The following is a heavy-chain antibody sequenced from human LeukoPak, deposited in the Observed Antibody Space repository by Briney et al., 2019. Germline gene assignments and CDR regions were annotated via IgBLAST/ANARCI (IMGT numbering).Heavy chain of an antibody. J-gene: IGHJ3*02. CDR1: GYTFTSYD. Sequence: ASVKVSCKASGYTFTSYDINWVRQATGQGLEWMGWMNPNSGNTGYAQKFQGRVTMTRNTSISTAYMELSSLRSEDTAVYYCARGFGPSYGDYFRSGAFDIWGQGTMVTVSS. CDR3: ARGFGPSYGDYFRSGAFDI. CDR2: MNPNSGNT. V-gene: IGHV1-8*01. D-gene: IGHD4-17*01.